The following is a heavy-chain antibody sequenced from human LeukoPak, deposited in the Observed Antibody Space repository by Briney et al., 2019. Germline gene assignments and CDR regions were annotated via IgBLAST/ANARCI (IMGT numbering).Heavy chain of an antibody. V-gene: IGHV4-39*07. CDR3: ARENDFWKGLDGFDL. J-gene: IGHJ3*01. CDR2: IYYRGTT. D-gene: IGHD3-3*01. Sequence: PSETLSLTCSVSGGSMSSNSLYWGWIRQPPGLGLEWIATIYYRGTTYYNPSLRRRVTIDIDMSKSQFYLNLTSLTAADTAVYFRARENDFWKGLDGFDLWGRGTIVTVSS. CDR1: GGSMSSNSLY.